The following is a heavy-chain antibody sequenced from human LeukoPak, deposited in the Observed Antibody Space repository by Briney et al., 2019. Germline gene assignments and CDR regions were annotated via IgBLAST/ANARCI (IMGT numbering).Heavy chain of an antibody. CDR1: GYTFTDYY. J-gene: IGHJ3*02. CDR2: VDPEDGET. Sequence: ASVKVSCKVSGYTFTDYYMHWLQQAPGKGLEWMGLVDPEDGETIYAEKFQGRVTITADTSTDTAYMELSSLRSDDTAVYYCARDVDAFDIWGQGTMVTVSS. CDR3: ARDVDAFDI. V-gene: IGHV1-69-2*01.